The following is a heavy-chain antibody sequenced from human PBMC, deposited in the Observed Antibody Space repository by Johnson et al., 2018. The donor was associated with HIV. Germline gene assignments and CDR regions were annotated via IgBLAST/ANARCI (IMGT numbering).Heavy chain of an antibody. CDR2: ISSSGSTI. D-gene: IGHD3-22*01. Sequence: QVQLVESGGGVVQPGGSLRLSCAASGVTFSDYYMSWIRQAPGKGLEWISYISSSGSTIYYADSVKGRFTISRDNSKNTLYLQMNSLRAEDTAVYYCARAPPYYGGYSVSDAFDIWGQGTMVTVSS. CDR3: ARAPPYYGGYSVSDAFDI. J-gene: IGHJ3*02. CDR1: GVTFSDYY. V-gene: IGHV3-11*04.